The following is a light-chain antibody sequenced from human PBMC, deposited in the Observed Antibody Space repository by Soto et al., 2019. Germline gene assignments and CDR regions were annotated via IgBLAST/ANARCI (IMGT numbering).Light chain of an antibody. Sequence: DIQMTQSPSSVSASVGDRVTITCRASQGIKNWLAWYQQKPGKXPXXLIYTGSSLQSGVPSRFSGSGSGTDSTLTISSLQPEDSATYYCQQSYSPLTFGGGTKVDNK. CDR3: QQSYSPLT. J-gene: IGKJ4*01. CDR2: TGS. CDR1: QGIKNW. V-gene: IGKV1-12*01.